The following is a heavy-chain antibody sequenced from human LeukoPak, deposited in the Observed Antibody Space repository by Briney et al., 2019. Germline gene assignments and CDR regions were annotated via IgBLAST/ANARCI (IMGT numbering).Heavy chain of an antibody. D-gene: IGHD3-16*01. J-gene: IGHJ4*02. V-gene: IGHV1-2*02. CDR1: GYTFTGYY. CDR2: IDPNSGGT. CDR3: ARLGDDYVWGSGGH. Sequence: GASVKVSCKASGYTFTGYYMHWVRQAPGQGLEWMGWIDPNSGGTNYAQKFQGRVTMTRDTSISTAYMELSRLRSDDTAVYYCARLGDDYVWGSGGHWGQGTLVTVSS.